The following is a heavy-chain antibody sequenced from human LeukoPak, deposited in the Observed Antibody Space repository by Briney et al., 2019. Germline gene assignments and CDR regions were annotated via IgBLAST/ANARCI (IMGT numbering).Heavy chain of an antibody. Sequence: PGGSLRLSCAGSGFTFTRFWMHWVRQAPGKGLVWVSRINVEGTKTTYADSVEGRFTISRDENTLYLQMNHLRVDDTAVYYRTRGGEEPFDYWGQGTLATVSS. D-gene: IGHD3-10*01. J-gene: IGHJ4*02. V-gene: IGHV3-74*01. CDR1: GFTFTRFW. CDR2: INVEGTKT. CDR3: TRGGEEPFDY.